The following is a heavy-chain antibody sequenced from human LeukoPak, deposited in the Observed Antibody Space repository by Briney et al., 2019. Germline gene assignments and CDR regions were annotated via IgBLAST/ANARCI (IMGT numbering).Heavy chain of an antibody. J-gene: IGHJ2*01. V-gene: IGHV4-59*08. Sequence: SETLSLTCTVSGGSVSSYYWSWIRQPPGKGLEWIGYIYYSGSTNYNPSLKSRVTISVDTSKNQFSLKLSSVTAADTAVYYCAGGYKYWYFDLWGRGTLVAVSS. CDR1: GGSVSSYY. CDR2: IYYSGST. D-gene: IGHD1-1*01. CDR3: AGGYKYWYFDL.